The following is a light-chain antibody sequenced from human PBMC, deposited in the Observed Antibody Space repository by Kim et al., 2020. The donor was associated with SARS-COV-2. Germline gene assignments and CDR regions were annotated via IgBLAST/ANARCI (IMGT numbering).Light chain of an antibody. Sequence: VAPGGGATLSCRAGKGVDSNVAWYQQKTGQAPRLLMYRASTRATGVPARFSGSVSGTDFSLTISSLQSEDLALYYCQQYRYWPITFGQGTRLEIK. CDR3: QQYRYWPIT. V-gene: IGKV3-15*01. J-gene: IGKJ5*01. CDR1: KGVDSN. CDR2: RAS.